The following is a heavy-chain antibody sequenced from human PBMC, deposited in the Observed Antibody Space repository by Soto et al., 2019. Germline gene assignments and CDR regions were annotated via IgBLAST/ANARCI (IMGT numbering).Heavy chain of an antibody. J-gene: IGHJ6*02. V-gene: IGHV1-3*01. CDR2: INGANGNT. CDR1: GYSCSTYA. D-gene: IGHD1-1*01. CDR3: ARGKGMEENYYYHGMDV. Sequence: QVQVVQSGAEVQKPWASVKVSCKSSGYSCSTYAMHWVRQAPGQGLEWMGWINGANGNTRYSQKFKDRVSISRDTPASTGYMELSSLRSEDTAVYYCARGKGMEENYYYHGMDVWGPGTTVIVSS.